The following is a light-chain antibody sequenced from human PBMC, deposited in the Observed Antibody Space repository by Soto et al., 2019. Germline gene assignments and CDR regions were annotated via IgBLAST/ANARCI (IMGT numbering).Light chain of an antibody. CDR2: NVS. J-gene: IGLJ2*01. Sequence: QSALTQPASVSGSHGQSIALSCSGTSSDVGGYDFVSWYQQHPGKAPKLIIYNVSNRPSGVSNRFSGSKSGNTASLTISGLQAEDEAVYYCNSYTSSTTPAVFGGGTKLTVL. V-gene: IGLV2-14*01. CDR3: NSYTSSTTPAV. CDR1: SSDVGGYDF.